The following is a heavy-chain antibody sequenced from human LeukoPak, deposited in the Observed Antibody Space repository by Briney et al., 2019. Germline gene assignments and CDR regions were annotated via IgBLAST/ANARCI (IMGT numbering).Heavy chain of an antibody. Sequence: PGGSLRLSCAASVFTFSSYAMSWVRQAPGKGLEWVSAISGSGGSTYYADSVKGRLTISRDNSKNTLYLQMNSLRAEDTAVYYCAKDERTTVVNLFDYWGQGTLVTVSS. D-gene: IGHD4-23*01. CDR3: AKDERTTVVNLFDY. V-gene: IGHV3-23*01. CDR1: VFTFSSYA. J-gene: IGHJ4*02. CDR2: ISGSGGST.